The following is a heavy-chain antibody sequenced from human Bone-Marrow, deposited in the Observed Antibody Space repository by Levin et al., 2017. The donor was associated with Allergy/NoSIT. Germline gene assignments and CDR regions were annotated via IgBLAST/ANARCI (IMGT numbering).Heavy chain of an antibody. J-gene: IGHJ6*02. Sequence: EASVKVSCQASGGSLNTYAISWVRQAPGQGLEWMGVIIPILGPAMYSQSLQGRVTITADKSTGTAYMELSSLRSEDTAVYYCARDSRTKRPIRLGESPQLFSMDVWGQGTTVTVSS. CDR3: ARDSRTKRPIRLGESPQLFSMDV. CDR2: IIPILGPA. CDR1: GGSLNTYA. D-gene: IGHD3-16*01. V-gene: IGHV1-69*10.